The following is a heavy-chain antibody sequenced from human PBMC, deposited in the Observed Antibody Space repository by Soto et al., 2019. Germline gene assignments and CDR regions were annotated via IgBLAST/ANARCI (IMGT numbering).Heavy chain of an antibody. CDR1: GGSISSSNW. J-gene: IGHJ5*02. D-gene: IGHD3-16*01. CDR3: ARSRSMTTFENWFDP. CDR2: IYHSGST. Sequence: SETLSLTCAVSGGSISSSNWWSWVRQPPGKGLEWIGEIYHSGSTNYNPSLKSRVTISVDKSKNQFSLKLSSVTAADTAVYYCARSRSMTTFENWFDPWGQGTLVTVSS. V-gene: IGHV4-4*02.